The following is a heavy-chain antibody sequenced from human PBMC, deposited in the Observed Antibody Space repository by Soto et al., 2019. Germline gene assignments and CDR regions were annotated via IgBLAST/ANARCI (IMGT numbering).Heavy chain of an antibody. CDR1: GFTLYNHS. CDR2: ISVSGANT. D-gene: IGHD3-9*01. V-gene: IGHV3-23*01. CDR3: AKDLGLGVIAGYPHDC. Sequence: DVQLLDSGGGLVQPGGALRISLAAPGFTLYNHSQSWGRPGPGKGLEGGSTISVSGANTYYADSVKGRFTISRDDSKNTLYLQMNSLGAEDTAVYYCAKDLGLGVIAGYPHDCWGQGTLVTVSS. J-gene: IGHJ4*02.